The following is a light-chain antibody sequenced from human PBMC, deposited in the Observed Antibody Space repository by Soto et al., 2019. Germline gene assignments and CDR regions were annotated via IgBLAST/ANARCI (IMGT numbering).Light chain of an antibody. CDR2: DAS. V-gene: IGKV3-15*01. CDR3: QQYEIWPPYT. Sequence: EVVMTQSPASLSASPGERVTLACRASQNIRSSLAWYQQRPGQAPRLLIYDASTRATGIPPRFSGGGSGTEFTVTISSLQSEDFAIYYCQQYEIWPPYTFGQGTKVDIK. CDR1: QNIRSS. J-gene: IGKJ2*01.